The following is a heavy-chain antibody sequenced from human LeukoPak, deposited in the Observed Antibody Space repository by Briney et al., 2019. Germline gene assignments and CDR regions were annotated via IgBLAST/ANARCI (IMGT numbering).Heavy chain of an antibody. CDR1: GYTFTGYY. CDR2: IRVYNGNT. CDR3: ARGAGSHYWYFDL. Sequence: GASVKVSCKASGYTFTGYYMHWVRQAPGQGLEWMGWIRVYNGNTEYAQKLQGSVTMTTDTSTNTAYMELRSLRSDDTAVYYCARGAGSHYWYFDLWGRGTLVTVSS. D-gene: IGHD1-1*01. V-gene: IGHV1-18*04. J-gene: IGHJ2*01.